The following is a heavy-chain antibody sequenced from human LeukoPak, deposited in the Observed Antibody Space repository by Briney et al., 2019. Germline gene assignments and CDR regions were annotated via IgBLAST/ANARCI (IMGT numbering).Heavy chain of an antibody. Sequence: GASVKVSCKASGYTFTSYDINWVRQATGQGLEWMGWMNPNSGNTGYAQKFQGRVTMTRNTSISTAYMELSSLRSEDTAVYYCARYSSGGSCYSVAFDPWGQGTLVTVSS. J-gene: IGHJ5*02. V-gene: IGHV1-8*01. D-gene: IGHD2-15*01. CDR3: ARYSSGGSCYSVAFDP. CDR2: MNPNSGNT. CDR1: GYTFTSYD.